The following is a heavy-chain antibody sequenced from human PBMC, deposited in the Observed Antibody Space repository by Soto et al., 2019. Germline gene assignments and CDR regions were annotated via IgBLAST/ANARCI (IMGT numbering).Heavy chain of an antibody. V-gene: IGHV3-11*01. CDR2: ISSSCSTI. Sequence: QVQLVESGGGLVKPGGSLRLSCAASGFTFSDYYMSGIRQAPGKGLEWVSYISSSCSTIYYADFVKGRFTISRDNAKNSLYRQMNSLRAEDTAVYYCARNPRIVATIPDSTWYFDLWGRGTLVTVSS. J-gene: IGHJ2*01. CDR1: GFTFSDYY. CDR3: ARNPRIVATIPDSTWYFDL. D-gene: IGHD5-12*01.